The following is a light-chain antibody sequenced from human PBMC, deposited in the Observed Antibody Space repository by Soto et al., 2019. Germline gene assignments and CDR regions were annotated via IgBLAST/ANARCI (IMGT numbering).Light chain of an antibody. CDR3: QQYNSYPWT. Sequence: DIQMTQSPSTLSASVVDRVTITCRASESISSWLAWYQQKAGKAPKLLIYDVSSLESGVPSRFSGSGSGTEFTLTISSLQPDDFATYYCQQYNSYPWTFGQGTKVDIK. CDR1: ESISSW. V-gene: IGKV1-5*01. CDR2: DVS. J-gene: IGKJ1*01.